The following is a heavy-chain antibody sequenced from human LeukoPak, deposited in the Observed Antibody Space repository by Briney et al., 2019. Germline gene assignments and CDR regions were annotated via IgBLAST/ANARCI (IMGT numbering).Heavy chain of an antibody. CDR2: ISYDGSNK. CDR1: GFTFSSYA. Sequence: PGRSLRLSCAASGFTFSSYAMHWVRQAPGKGLEWVAVISYDGSNKYYADSVKGRFTISRDNSKNTLYLQMNSLRAEDTAVYYCASGGPVTTYYYDSSGYYYSDYWGQGTLVTVSS. D-gene: IGHD3-22*01. J-gene: IGHJ4*02. CDR3: ASGGPVTTYYYDSSGYYYSDY. V-gene: IGHV3-30-3*01.